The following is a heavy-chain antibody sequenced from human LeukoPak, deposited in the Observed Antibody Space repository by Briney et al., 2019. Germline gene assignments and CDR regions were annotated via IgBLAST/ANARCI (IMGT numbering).Heavy chain of an antibody. CDR3: ARSAKKKLPLIRSNWFDP. Sequence: PSETLSLTCAVYGGSFSGYYWSWIRQPPGKGLEWIGEINHSGSTNYNPSLKSRVTISVDTSKNQFSLKLSSVTAADTAVYYCARSAKKKLPLIRSNWFDPWGQGTLVTVSS. CDR2: INHSGST. J-gene: IGHJ5*02. D-gene: IGHD1-7*01. CDR1: GGSFSGYY. V-gene: IGHV4-34*01.